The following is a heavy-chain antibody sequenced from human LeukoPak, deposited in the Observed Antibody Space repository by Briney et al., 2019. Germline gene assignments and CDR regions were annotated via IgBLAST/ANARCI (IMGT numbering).Heavy chain of an antibody. D-gene: IGHD2-15*01. Sequence: PSQTLSLTCTVSGGSISSGSFYWSWIRQPAGKGLEWIGRIYTSGSTNHNPSLKSRVTISVDTSENHVSLKLSSVTAADTAVYYCAREHYSDWFDPWGQGTLVTVSS. CDR1: GGSISSGSFY. V-gene: IGHV4-61*02. CDR2: IYTSGST. J-gene: IGHJ5*02. CDR3: AREHYSDWFDP.